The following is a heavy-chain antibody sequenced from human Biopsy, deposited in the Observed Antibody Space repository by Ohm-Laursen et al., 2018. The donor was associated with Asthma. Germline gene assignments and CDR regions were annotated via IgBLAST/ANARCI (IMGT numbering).Heavy chain of an antibody. CDR3: ARAAITGIRGWFDP. CDR1: GGSLRSGGFY. J-gene: IGHJ5*02. Sequence: SETLSLTCSVSGGSLRSGGFYWNWIRQPPGKGLEWIGEIDQSGYTNYSPSLKSRVTISADTSKNQFHLNLSSVTAADTAVYFCARAAITGIRGWFDPWGQGTQVTVSS. CDR2: IDQSGYT. D-gene: IGHD1-20*01. V-gene: IGHV4-34*01.